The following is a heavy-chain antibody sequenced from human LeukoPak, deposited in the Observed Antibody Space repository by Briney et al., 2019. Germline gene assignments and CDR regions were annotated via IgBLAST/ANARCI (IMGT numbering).Heavy chain of an antibody. CDR1: GGSISSGGYY. D-gene: IGHD2-15*01. V-gene: IGHV4-31*03. CDR2: IYYSGST. CDR3: ASRLGYCSGGSCYSEGVDY. J-gene: IGHJ4*02. Sequence: PSQTLSLTCTVSGGSISSGGYYWSWIRQHPGKGQEWIGYIYYSGSTYYNPSLKSRVTISVDTSKNQFSLKLSSVTAADTAVYYCASRLGYCSGGSCYSEGVDYWGQGTLVTVSS.